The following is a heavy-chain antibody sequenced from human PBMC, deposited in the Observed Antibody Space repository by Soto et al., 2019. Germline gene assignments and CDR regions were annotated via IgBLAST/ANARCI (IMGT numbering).Heavy chain of an antibody. CDR3: ARLSHYNYDMDV. J-gene: IGHJ6*02. Sequence: GESLKISCKGSGYSFTSYWISWVRQMTGKGLEWMGRIDPSDSYTNYSPSFQGHVTISADKSISTAYLQWSRLKASDTAMYYCARLSHYNYDMDVWGQGTTVTVSS. V-gene: IGHV5-10-1*01. CDR1: GYSFTSYW. CDR2: IDPSDSYT.